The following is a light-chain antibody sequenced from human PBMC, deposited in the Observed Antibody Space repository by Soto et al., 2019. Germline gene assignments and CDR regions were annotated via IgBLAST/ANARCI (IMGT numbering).Light chain of an antibody. Sequence: QSVLAQPPSVSGAPGQRITISCTGSSSNIGAGYDVQWYQHLPGTAPRLLVFANTDRPSGVPDRISGSKSGTSASLAITGLQAEDEADYYCYSVADNNVIFGGGTKLTVL. CDR1: SSNIGAGYD. V-gene: IGLV1-40*01. CDR2: ANT. J-gene: IGLJ2*01. CDR3: YSVADNNVI.